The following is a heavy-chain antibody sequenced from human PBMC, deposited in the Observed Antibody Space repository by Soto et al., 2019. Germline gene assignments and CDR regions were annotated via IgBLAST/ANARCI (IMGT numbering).Heavy chain of an antibody. Sequence: SETLSLTCTVSGGSISSSSYYCGWIRQPPGNGLEWIGRIYYSGSTYYNPSLKSRVTISVDASKNQFSLKLSSATLAHTPAHSCARIEPLPYYYGMDVWGKGTTVIASS. V-gene: IGHV4-39*01. CDR2: IYYSGST. CDR1: GGSISSSSYY. CDR3: ARIEPLPYYYGMDV. J-gene: IGHJ6*04.